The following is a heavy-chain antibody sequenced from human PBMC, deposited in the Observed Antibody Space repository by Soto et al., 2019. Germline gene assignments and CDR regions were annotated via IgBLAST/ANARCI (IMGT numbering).Heavy chain of an antibody. CDR3: ARPYEY. V-gene: IGHV1-18*01. Sequence: QVQLVQSGAEVRKPGASVKVSCKASGYTFRSYTISWVRQAPGQGLEWMGWIGPYNGETHYSEKFQGRVSMTTDTSTSTAYMELRSPRSDDTAVYYCARPYEYWGQGTLVIVSS. CDR2: IGPYNGET. CDR1: GYTFRSYT. J-gene: IGHJ4*02.